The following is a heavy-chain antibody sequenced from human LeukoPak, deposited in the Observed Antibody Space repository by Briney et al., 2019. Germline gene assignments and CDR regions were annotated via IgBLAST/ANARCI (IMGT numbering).Heavy chain of an antibody. D-gene: IGHD2-8*01. CDR1: GYSISSGYY. V-gene: IGHV4-38-2*02. CDR3: ASREKYCTNGVCYLTHMDV. Sequence: SETLSLTCTVSGYSISSGYYWGWIRQPPGKGLEWIGSIYHSGSTYYNPSLKSRVTISVDTSKNQFSLKLSSVTAADTAVYYCASREKYCTNGVCYLTHMDVWGKGTTVTVSS. J-gene: IGHJ6*03. CDR2: IYHSGST.